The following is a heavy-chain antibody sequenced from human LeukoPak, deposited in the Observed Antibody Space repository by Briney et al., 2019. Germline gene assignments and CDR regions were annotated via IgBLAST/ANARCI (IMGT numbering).Heavy chain of an antibody. V-gene: IGHV3-11*04. CDR2: ISRSGSTK. CDR3: ARASPPGIAAHFQH. Sequence: GGSLRLSCAASGFTFSDYNMRWIRQAPGKGLEWVSSISRSGSTKYYADSVKGRFTISRDNAKNSLYLQMNSLRAEDTAVYYCARASPPGIAAHFQHWGQGTLVTVSS. J-gene: IGHJ1*01. CDR1: GFTFSDYN. D-gene: IGHD6-13*01.